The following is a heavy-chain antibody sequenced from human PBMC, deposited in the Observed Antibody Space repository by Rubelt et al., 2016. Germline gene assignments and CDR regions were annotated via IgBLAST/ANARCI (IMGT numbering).Heavy chain of an antibody. V-gene: IGHV1-18*01. CDR2: ISVNNGHT. Sequence: QVQLVQSGVEVKKPGASVKVSCKASGYSFTDYGITWVRQAPGQGLEWMGWISVNNGHTNYAQKLQGRVTMTADTSTRTAYMELRRLTSDDTAVYYCARGHYGLDVWGQGTTVTVSS. CDR1: GYSFTDYG. J-gene: IGHJ6*02. CDR3: ARGHYGLDV.